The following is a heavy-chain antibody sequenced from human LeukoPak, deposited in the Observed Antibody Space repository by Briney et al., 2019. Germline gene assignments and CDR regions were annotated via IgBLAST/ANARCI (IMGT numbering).Heavy chain of an antibody. D-gene: IGHD3-22*01. CDR2: IYYGGST. CDR3: ARARLDSSGRFDY. J-gene: IGHJ4*02. CDR1: GGSISSYY. Sequence: SETLSLTCTVSGGSISSYYWSWIRQPPGKGLEWIGYIYYGGSTDYNPSLKSRVTISKDTSKTQFSLRLSSVTTADTAVYYCARARLDSSGRFDYWGQGTLVTVSS. V-gene: IGHV4-59*01.